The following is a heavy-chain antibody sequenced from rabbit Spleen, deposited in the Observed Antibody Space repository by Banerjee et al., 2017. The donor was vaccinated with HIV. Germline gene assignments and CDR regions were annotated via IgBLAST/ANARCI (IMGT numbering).Heavy chain of an antibody. J-gene: IGHJ2*01. V-gene: IGHV1S40*01. Sequence: QSLEESGGDLVKPGASLTLTCKASGFSFSSSYWICWVRQAPGKGLEWIACIYNGDGSTYYASWAKGRFTISKTSSTTVTLQMTSLTAADTATYFCARDHGYGYPGYAYVTWGPGTLVTVS. CDR2: IYNGDGST. CDR3: ARDHGYGYPGYAYVT. CDR1: GFSFSSSYW. D-gene: IGHD7-1*01.